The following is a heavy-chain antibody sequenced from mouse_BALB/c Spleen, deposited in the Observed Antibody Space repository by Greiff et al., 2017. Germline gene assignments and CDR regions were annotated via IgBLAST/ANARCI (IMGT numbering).Heavy chain of an antibody. V-gene: IGHV5-6-5*01. CDR1: GFTFSSYA. D-gene: IGHD1-2*01. CDR3: ARDGDYCGPAMDD. CDR2: ISSGGST. J-gene: IGHJ4*01. Sequence: EVMLVESGGGLVKPGGSLKLSCAASGFTFSSYAMSWVRQTPEQRLEWVASISSGGSTYYPDSVKGRITISRDNARNILYLQMSRLRSEDTAMYYCARDGDYCGPAMDDWGQGTSVTVSS.